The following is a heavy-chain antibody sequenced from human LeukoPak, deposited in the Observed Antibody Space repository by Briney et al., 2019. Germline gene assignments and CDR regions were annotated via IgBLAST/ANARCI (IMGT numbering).Heavy chain of an antibody. J-gene: IGHJ6*03. D-gene: IGHD3-10*01. Sequence: ASVKVSCKASGYTFTGYYMHWVRQAPGQGLEWMGWINPNSGCTNYAQKFQGRVTMTRDTSISTAYMELSRLRSDDTAVYYCARDLVWFGDLDSEHYYYYYMDVWGKGTTVTVSS. CDR2: INPNSGCT. V-gene: IGHV1-2*02. CDR3: ARDLVWFGDLDSEHYYYYYMDV. CDR1: GYTFTGYY.